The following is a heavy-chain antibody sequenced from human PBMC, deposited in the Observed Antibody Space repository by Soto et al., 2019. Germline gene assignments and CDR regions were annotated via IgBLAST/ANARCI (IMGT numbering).Heavy chain of an antibody. D-gene: IGHD3-9*01. V-gene: IGHV1-18*01. J-gene: IGHJ4*02. Sequence: ASLKVSCKASGYTFTIYGISWVRQAPGQGLEWMGWISAYNGNTNYAQKLQGRVTMTTDTSTSTAYMELRSLRSDDTAVYYCARDGRYCDWLYRSIDYWGQGTLVTVSS. CDR1: GYTFTIYG. CDR2: ISAYNGNT. CDR3: ARDGRYCDWLYRSIDY.